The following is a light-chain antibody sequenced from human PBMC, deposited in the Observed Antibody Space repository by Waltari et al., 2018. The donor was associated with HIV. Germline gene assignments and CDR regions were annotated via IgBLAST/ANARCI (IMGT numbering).Light chain of an antibody. CDR2: WAS. CDR1: QNVLYSSNNKNY. Sequence: DIVMTQSPDSLAVSLGERATINCKSSQNVLYSSNNKNYLAWYQQKPGQPQKLLIYWASTRESGVPDRFSGSGSGTDFTLTISSLQAEDVAVYYCQQYYSTPLTFGGGTKVEIK. CDR3: QQYYSTPLT. V-gene: IGKV4-1*01. J-gene: IGKJ4*01.